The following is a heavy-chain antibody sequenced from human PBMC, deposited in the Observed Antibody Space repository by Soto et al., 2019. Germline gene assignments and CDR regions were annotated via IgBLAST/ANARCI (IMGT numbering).Heavy chain of an antibody. V-gene: IGHV4-34*01. CDR3: ARDPPLYCSSTSCYSAGVVV. J-gene: IGHJ4*02. CDR2: INHSGST. CDR1: GGSFSGYY. D-gene: IGHD2-2*01. Sequence: SETLSLTCAVYGGSFSGYYWSWIRQPPGKGLEWIGEINHSGSTNYNPSLKSRVTISVDTSKNQFSLKLSSVTAADTAVYYCARDPPLYCSSTSCYSAGVVVWGQGTLVTVSS.